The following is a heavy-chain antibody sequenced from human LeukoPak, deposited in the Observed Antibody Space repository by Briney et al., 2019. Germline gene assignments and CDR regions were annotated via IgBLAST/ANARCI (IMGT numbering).Heavy chain of an antibody. CDR1: GFTFNLYA. CDR2: ISYNGATL. J-gene: IGHJ1*01. V-gene: IGHV3-23*01. D-gene: IGHD3-16*01. Sequence: GGSLRLSCAASGFTFNLYAMAWVRQAPEKGQEWVSIISYNGATLYYADSVRGRFTVSRDNSRNTLYLHMNRLTVEDTALYYCVRGEMSCGGGPCSPALWGRGTQATVSS. CDR3: VRGEMSCGGGPCSPAL.